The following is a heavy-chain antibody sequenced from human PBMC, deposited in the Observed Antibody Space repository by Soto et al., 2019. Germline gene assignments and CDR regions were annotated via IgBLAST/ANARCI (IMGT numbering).Heavy chain of an antibody. V-gene: IGHV1-46*01. CDR3: ARGREYSFGYNWFDP. CDR1: GYPFTSYH. CDR2: INPSEGRT. D-gene: IGHD4-4*01. J-gene: IGHJ5*02. Sequence: QVQLVQSGAAVRKPGASVNLSCQTSGYPFTSYHMHWVRQAPGQGLEWMGVINPSEGRTRYSQKFQDRVTMTRDTSTSTVYMDLTSLRSEDTATYFCARGREYSFGYNWFDPWGQGTLVTVS.